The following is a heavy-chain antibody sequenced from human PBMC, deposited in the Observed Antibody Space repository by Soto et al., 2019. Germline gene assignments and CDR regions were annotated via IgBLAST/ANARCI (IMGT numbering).Heavy chain of an antibody. Sequence: QLQLQESGPGLVKPSETLSLTCTVSGGSISSSSYYWGWIRQPPGKGLEWIGSIYYSGSTYYNPSLKSRVTISVDTSTNQFSLKLSSVTAADKAVYYCARLDHYDSSGSPFYYYYGMDVWGQGTTVTVSS. CDR3: ARLDHYDSSGSPFYYYYGMDV. V-gene: IGHV4-39*01. CDR1: GGSISSSSYY. CDR2: IYYSGST. J-gene: IGHJ6*02. D-gene: IGHD3-22*01.